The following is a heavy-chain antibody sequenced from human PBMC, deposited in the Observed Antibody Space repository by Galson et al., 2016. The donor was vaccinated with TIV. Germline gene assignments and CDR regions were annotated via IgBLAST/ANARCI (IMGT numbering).Heavy chain of an antibody. D-gene: IGHD3/OR15-3a*01. CDR1: GYSFTDYY. Sequence: SCKASGYSFTDYYIHWVRQAPGQGFEWMGWVNPKSGDTNYAQKFQGRVAMTRDTSINTAYMELSRLRSDDTAVYYCARDGLDMTTAVALPDYWGQGTLVTVSS. V-gene: IGHV1-2*02. CDR3: ARDGLDMTTAVALPDY. CDR2: VNPKSGDT. J-gene: IGHJ4*02.